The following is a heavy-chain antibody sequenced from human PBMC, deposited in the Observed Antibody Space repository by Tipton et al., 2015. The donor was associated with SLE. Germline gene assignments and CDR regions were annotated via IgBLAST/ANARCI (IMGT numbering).Heavy chain of an antibody. J-gene: IGHJ3*02. CDR1: GESFNGYF. CDR3: ARVPNSSWYGSALDI. D-gene: IGHD6-13*01. CDR2: IIHSGAT. V-gene: IGHV4-34*12. Sequence: GLVKPSQTLSLTCAVYGESFNGYFWTWIRQPPGKGLEWIAEIIHSGATNYNPSLKSRVTISIDTSKNQFSLKLNSVTAADTAVYYCARVPNSSWYGSALDIWGQGTMVTVSS.